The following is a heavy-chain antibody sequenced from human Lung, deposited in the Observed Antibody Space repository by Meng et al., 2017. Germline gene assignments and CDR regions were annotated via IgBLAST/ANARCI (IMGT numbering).Heavy chain of an antibody. J-gene: IGHJ4*02. CDR3: ARGPTTVAHDFDY. V-gene: IGHV4-34*01. CDR1: GGSFSYYY. CDR2: INHSGST. Sequence: QGQLQEGAAGLLKPSETLYLTCVVSGGSFSYYYWSWIRQPPGKGLEWIGEINHSGSTNYNPSLESRATISVDTSQNNLSLKLSSVTAADSAVYYCARGPTTVAHDFDYWGQGTLVTVSS. D-gene: IGHD4-11*01.